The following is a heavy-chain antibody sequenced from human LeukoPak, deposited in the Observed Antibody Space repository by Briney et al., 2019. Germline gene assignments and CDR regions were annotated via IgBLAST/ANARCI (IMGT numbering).Heavy chain of an antibody. Sequence: AGGSLRLSCAASGFTFDDYTMHWVRQAPGKGLEWVSLISWDGGSTYYADSVKGRFTISRDNAKNSLYLQMNSLRAEDTAVYYCAREVIGLDYWGQGTLVTVSS. CDR3: AREVIGLDY. D-gene: IGHD2-21*01. J-gene: IGHJ4*02. V-gene: IGHV3-43*01. CDR1: GFTFDDYT. CDR2: ISWDGGST.